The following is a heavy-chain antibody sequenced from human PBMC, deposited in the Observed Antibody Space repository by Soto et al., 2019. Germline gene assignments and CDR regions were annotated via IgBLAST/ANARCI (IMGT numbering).Heavy chain of an antibody. CDR3: TADRGVDTPLVAYDF. CDR1: GFTFSRAW. V-gene: IGHV3-15*07. CDR2: IKSKSDGGIV. D-gene: IGHD5-18*01. Sequence: EVQLVESGGGLVEPGGSLRLSCAASGFTFSRAWMNWVRQVPGKGLEWVGRIKSKSDGGIVDYPAAMKDRLTISRDDSKNTLYLQVNSLKTEDTAVYYCTADRGVDTPLVAYDFWGQGTLVTVSS. J-gene: IGHJ4*02.